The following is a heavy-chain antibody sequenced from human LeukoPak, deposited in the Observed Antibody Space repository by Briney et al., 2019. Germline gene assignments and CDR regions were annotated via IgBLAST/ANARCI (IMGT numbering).Heavy chain of an antibody. Sequence: PGGSLRLSCAASGLTFSSYSMNWVRQAPGKGLEWVSYISSSSSYIYYTDSVKGRFTISRDNAKNSLFLQMNSLRAEDAAVYYCARGGHNYYDSSGYQYYFDYWGQGTLVTVSS. J-gene: IGHJ4*02. CDR3: ARGGHNYYDSSGYQYYFDY. CDR1: GLTFSSYS. D-gene: IGHD3-22*01. V-gene: IGHV3-21*01. CDR2: ISSSSSYI.